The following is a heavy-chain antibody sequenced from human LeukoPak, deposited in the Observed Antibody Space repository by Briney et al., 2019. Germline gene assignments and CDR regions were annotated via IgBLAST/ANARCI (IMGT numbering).Heavy chain of an antibody. D-gene: IGHD5-12*01. CDR3: ARSPRNSGYNYGDY. J-gene: IGHJ4*02. CDR1: GFTFSTYW. V-gene: IGHV3-7*03. Sequence: PGGSLRLSCAASGFTFSTYWMTWVRQAPGKGLEWVANINQDGSEMYYVDSVEGRFTISRDNAKNSLYLQMNSLRAEDTAIYYCARSPRNSGYNYGDYWGQGTLVTVSS. CDR2: INQDGSEM.